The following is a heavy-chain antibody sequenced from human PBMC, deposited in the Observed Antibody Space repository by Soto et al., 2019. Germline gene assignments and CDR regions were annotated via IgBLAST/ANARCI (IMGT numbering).Heavy chain of an antibody. V-gene: IGHV3-9*01. CDR1: GFIFEDYD. D-gene: IGHD2-2*01. CDR2: ISSNGGAI. CDR3: VKGTFSSSKVIFDY. Sequence: EVLLVESGGGLAQPGRSLRLSCVASGFIFEDYDMHWVRQVSGKGLEWVSSISSNGGAIKYSDSVKGRFTLSRDNAKNSMYLQMNSLKVEDTAFYFCVKGTFSSSKVIFDYWGQGTLVTVSS. J-gene: IGHJ4*02.